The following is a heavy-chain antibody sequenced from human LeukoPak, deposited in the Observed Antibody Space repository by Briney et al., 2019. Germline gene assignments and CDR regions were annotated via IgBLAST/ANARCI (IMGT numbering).Heavy chain of an antibody. CDR1: GFTLRSYW. Sequence: GGSLRLSCAASGFTLRSYWMTWVRQAPGKGLEWVANIKQDGSEIHYVDSVKGRFTISRDNAKNSLYLQMNSLRVEDTAVFYCARDQYDTWSRRGNFDSWGQGTLVIVSS. V-gene: IGHV3-7*03. J-gene: IGHJ4*02. CDR2: IKQDGSEI. CDR3: ARDQYDTWSRRGNFDS. D-gene: IGHD3-3*01.